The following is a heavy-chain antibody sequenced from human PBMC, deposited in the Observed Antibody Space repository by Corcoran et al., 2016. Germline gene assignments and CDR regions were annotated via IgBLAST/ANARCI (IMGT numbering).Heavy chain of an antibody. CDR2: IYHSGST. CDR3: ARSLVEMATPSTYCDD. V-gene: IGHV4-4*02. J-gene: IGHJ4*02. Sequence: QVQLQESGPGLVKPSGTLSLTCAVSGGSISSSNWWSWVRQPPGKGLEWIGEIYHSGSTNYNPSLKSRVTISVDKSQNQFSLKLSSVTAADTAVDYCARSLVEMATPSTYCDDWGQGTLVTGAS. D-gene: IGHD5-12*01. CDR1: GGSISSSNW.